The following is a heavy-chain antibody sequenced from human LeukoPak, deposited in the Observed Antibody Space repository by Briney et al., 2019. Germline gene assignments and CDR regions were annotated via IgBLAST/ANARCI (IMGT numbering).Heavy chain of an antibody. CDR1: GFTFSSYG. Sequence: GGSLRLSCAASGFTFSSYGMHWVRQAPGKGLEWVAFIRYDGSNKYYADSKKGRFTISRDNSKNTLYLQVNGLRPEDTAVYYCATDSQVGATLNYMDVWGKGTTVTISS. CDR3: ATDSQVGATLNYMDV. V-gene: IGHV3-30*02. D-gene: IGHD1-26*01. J-gene: IGHJ6*03. CDR2: IRYDGSNK.